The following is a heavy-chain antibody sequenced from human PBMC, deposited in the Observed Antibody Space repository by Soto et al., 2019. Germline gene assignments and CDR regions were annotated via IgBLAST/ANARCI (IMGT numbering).Heavy chain of an antibody. CDR2: TYFRSKWYN. Sequence: SQTLSLTCAISGDSVSSNTASWNWIRQSPSRGLEWLGRTYFRSKWYNDYAVSVKSRIIINPDTSNNQFSLQLNSVTPEDTAVYFCAKGDNLGPKSGYAFDPWGQGIMVTVAS. CDR3: AKGDNLGPKSGYAFDP. V-gene: IGHV6-1*01. CDR1: GDSVSSNTAS. D-gene: IGHD5-12*01. J-gene: IGHJ5*02.